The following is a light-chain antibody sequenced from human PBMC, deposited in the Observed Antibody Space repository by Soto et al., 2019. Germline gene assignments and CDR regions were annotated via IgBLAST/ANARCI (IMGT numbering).Light chain of an antibody. CDR1: HSFSSD. Sequence: EIVLTQSPATLSVSPGERATLSCRASHSFSSDLAWYQQKPGQAPRLLIYGASTRAIGIPARFSGSGSGTEFTLTISSLQSEDFAVYYCQQYNNWPPTFGQGTRLEIK. J-gene: IGKJ5*01. V-gene: IGKV3-15*01. CDR3: QQYNNWPPT. CDR2: GAS.